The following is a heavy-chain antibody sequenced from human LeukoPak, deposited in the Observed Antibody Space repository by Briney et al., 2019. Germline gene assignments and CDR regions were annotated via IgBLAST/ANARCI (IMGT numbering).Heavy chain of an antibody. CDR2: INPNSGGT. D-gene: IGHD2-15*01. Sequence: GAPVKVSCKASGYTFTGYYMHWVRQAPGQGLEWMGWINPNSGGTNYAQKFQGRVTITADESTSTAYMELSSLRYEDTAVYYCARVWCSGGSCYSSRGAFDIWGQGTMVTVSS. J-gene: IGHJ3*02. CDR3: ARVWCSGGSCYSSRGAFDI. V-gene: IGHV1-2*02. CDR1: GYTFTGYY.